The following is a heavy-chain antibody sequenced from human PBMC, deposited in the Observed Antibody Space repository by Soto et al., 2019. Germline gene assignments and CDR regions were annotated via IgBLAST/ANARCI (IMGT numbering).Heavy chain of an antibody. CDR2: IYYSGST. V-gene: IGHV4-39*01. Sequence: QLQLQESGPGLVKPSETLSLTCTVSGGSISSSSYYWGWIRQPPGKGLEWIGSIYYSGSTYYNPSLKRRVAISVDTSKNQFSLKLSSVTAADTAVYYCARHSPGGVYCSGGSCYTAFDIWGQGTMVTVSS. CDR3: ARHSPGGVYCSGGSCYTAFDI. J-gene: IGHJ3*02. CDR1: GGSISSSSYY. D-gene: IGHD2-15*01.